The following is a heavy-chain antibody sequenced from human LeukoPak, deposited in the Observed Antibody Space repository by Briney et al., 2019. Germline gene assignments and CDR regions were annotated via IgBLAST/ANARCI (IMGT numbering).Heavy chain of an antibody. J-gene: IGHJ4*02. Sequence: SETLSLTCTVSGGSISSSSYYWGWIRQPPGKGLEWIGSIYYSGSTYYNPSLKSRVTISVDTSKNQFSLKLSSVTAADTAVYYCARAFYSSSWYHKEDFFDYWGQGTSVTVSS. D-gene: IGHD6-13*01. CDR1: GGSISSSSYY. V-gene: IGHV4-39*07. CDR3: ARAFYSSSWYHKEDFFDY. CDR2: IYYSGST.